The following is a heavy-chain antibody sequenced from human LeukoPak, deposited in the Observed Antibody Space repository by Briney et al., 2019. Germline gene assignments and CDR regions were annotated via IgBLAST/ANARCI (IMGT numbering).Heavy chain of an antibody. CDR2: ISYDGSNE. Sequence: GRSLRLSCAVSGFTFSPYAMHWVRQAPGKGLEWVAVISYDGSNEYYADSVKGRFTISRDNSKSTLSLQMNSLRAEDTAVYYCAREAEALDYWGQGILVTVSS. CDR3: AREAEALDY. J-gene: IGHJ4*02. V-gene: IGHV3-30*04. D-gene: IGHD6-13*01. CDR1: GFTFSPYA.